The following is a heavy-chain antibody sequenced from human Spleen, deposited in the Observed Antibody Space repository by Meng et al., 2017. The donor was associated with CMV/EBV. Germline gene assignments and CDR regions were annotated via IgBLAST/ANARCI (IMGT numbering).Heavy chain of an antibody. Sequence: GESLKISCEASGFTFSTYTMHWVRQAPGKGLEWVAFVRDDGSNKYYADSVRGRFTVSRDNAKNTLYLKMNSVRTEDTALYYCAKGDAALPRGGFDIWGQGTMVTVS. D-gene: IGHD6-6*01. CDR3: AKGDAALPRGGFDI. V-gene: IGHV3-30*02. CDR1: GFTFSTYT. CDR2: VRDDGSNK. J-gene: IGHJ3*02.